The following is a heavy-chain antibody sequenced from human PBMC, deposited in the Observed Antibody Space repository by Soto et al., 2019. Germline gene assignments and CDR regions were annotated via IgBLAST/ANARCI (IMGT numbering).Heavy chain of an antibody. CDR2: SGSSGNYI. J-gene: IGHJ4*02. CDR1: GFTFSSYS. CDR3: VRRDQFLSFFGY. Sequence: EVQLVESGGGLVKPGGSLSLSCAASGFTFSSYSMNWVRQAPGKGLEWVAFSGSSGNYIYYADSVKGRFTISRDNAKNLLYLQMDSLRAEDTAVYYCVRRDQFLSFFGYWGQGTLVTVSS. V-gene: IGHV3-21*06. D-gene: IGHD3-3*01.